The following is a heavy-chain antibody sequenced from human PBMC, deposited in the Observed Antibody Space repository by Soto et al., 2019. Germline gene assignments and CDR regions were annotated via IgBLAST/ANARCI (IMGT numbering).Heavy chain of an antibody. D-gene: IGHD2-15*01. CDR3: AREGYCSGGSCSTPNYLSYAMDV. Sequence: SETLSLTCIVSGGSISIHYWNWIRQPPGKGLEGIGDICYSGGTDYNPSLKSRITISVDTSKNQFSLKLSSVTAADTAVHSCAREGYCSGGSCSTPNYLSYAMDVWGQGTKVTVYS. V-gene: IGHV4-59*11. CDR1: GGSISIHY. CDR2: ICYSGGT. J-gene: IGHJ6*02.